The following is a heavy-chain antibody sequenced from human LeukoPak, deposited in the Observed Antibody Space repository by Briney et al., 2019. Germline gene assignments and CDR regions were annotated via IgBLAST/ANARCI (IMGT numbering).Heavy chain of an antibody. CDR1: GFTFCTYA. Sequence: PGGALRLSCAAPGFTFCTYALNWGRQAPGKGLEWVSPISSSGGTTYYADSVKGRFSISRDNSKNTLYLRMNSLRAEDTAIYYCAKDRNAWPTNFDLWGQGTLVTVSA. CDR3: AKDRNAWPTNFDL. V-gene: IGHV3-23*01. CDR2: ISSSGGTT. D-gene: IGHD5-24*01. J-gene: IGHJ4*02.